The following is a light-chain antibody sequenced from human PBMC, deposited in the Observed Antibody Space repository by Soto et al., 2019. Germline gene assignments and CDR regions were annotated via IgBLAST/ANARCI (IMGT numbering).Light chain of an antibody. CDR1: QGISSY. Sequence: AILMTQSPSSLSASTGDRVTITCRASQGISSYLAWYQQKPGKAPKLLIYAASTLQSGVPSRFSGSGSGTDFTLTISCLQSEDFATYYCQQYYSYPLTFGPGTKVDIK. V-gene: IGKV1-8*01. CDR3: QQYYSYPLT. CDR2: AAS. J-gene: IGKJ3*01.